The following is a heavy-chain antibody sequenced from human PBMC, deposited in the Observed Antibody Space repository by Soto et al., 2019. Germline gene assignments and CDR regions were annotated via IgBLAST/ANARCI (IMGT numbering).Heavy chain of an antibody. Sequence: SETLSLTCAVYGGSFSGYYWSWIRQTPGKGLEWIGEINHSGSTNYNPSLKSRVTISVDTSKNQFSLKLSPVTAADTAVYYCARDLFEYNDLGQGTLVTVSS. CDR3: ARDLFEYND. CDR1: GGSFSGYY. D-gene: IGHD1-20*01. CDR2: INHSGST. J-gene: IGHJ4*02. V-gene: IGHV4-34*01.